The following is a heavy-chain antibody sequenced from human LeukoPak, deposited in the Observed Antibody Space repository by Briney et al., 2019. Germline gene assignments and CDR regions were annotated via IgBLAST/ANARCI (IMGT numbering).Heavy chain of an antibody. J-gene: IGHJ4*02. CDR2: ISGSGGST. D-gene: IGHD3-3*01. CDR3: AKDKGQGFWSGYYWDY. Sequence: PGGSLRLSCAASGFTFSSYAMSWVRQAPGKGLEWVSAISGSGGSTYYADSVKGRFTISRDNSKNTLYLQMNSLRAEDTAVYYCAKDKGQGFWSGYYWDYWGQGTLVTVSS. CDR1: GFTFSSYA. V-gene: IGHV3-23*01.